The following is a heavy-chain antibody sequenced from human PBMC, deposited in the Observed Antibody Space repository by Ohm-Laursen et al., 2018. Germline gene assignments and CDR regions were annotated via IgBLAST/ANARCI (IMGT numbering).Heavy chain of an antibody. CDR3: ARGGSGSYN. Sequence: TLSLTCTVYGGSFSAYYWSWIRQPPGKGLEWIGEINHRGSTDYNPSLKSRVTISVDTSKKQFSLKLSSVTAADTAVYYCARGGSGSYNWGQGTLVTVSS. D-gene: IGHD1-26*01. V-gene: IGHV4-34*01. CDR1: GGSFSAYY. CDR2: INHRGST. J-gene: IGHJ4*02.